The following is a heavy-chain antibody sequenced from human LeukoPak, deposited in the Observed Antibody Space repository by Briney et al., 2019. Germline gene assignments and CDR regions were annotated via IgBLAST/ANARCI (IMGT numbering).Heavy chain of an antibody. Sequence: GRSLRLSCAASGFTFDDYAMHWVRQAPGKGLEWVSGISWNSGSIGYADSVKGRFTISRDNSKNTLYLQMNSLRAEDTAVYYCARDSAVARFDYWGQGTLVTVSS. V-gene: IGHV3-9*01. CDR1: GFTFDDYA. CDR3: ARDSAVARFDY. J-gene: IGHJ4*02. CDR2: ISWNSGSI. D-gene: IGHD6-19*01.